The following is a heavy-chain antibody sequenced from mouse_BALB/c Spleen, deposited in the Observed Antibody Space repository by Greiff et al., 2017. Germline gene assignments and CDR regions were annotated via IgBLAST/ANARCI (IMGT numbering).Heavy chain of an antibody. CDR3: TRDPMIPAMDY. J-gene: IGHJ4*01. V-gene: IGHV6-6*02. D-gene: IGHD2-4*01. CDR1: GFTFSNYW. Sequence: EVMLVESGGGLVQPGGSMKLSCVASGFTFSNYWMNWVRQSPEKGLEWVAEIRLKSNNYATHYAESVKGRFTISRDDSKSSVYLQMNNLRAEDTGIYYCTRDPMIPAMDYWGQGTSVTVSS. CDR2: IRLKSNNYAT.